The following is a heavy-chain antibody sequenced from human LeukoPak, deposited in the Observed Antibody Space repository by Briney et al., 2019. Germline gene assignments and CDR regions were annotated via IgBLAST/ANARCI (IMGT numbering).Heavy chain of an antibody. V-gene: IGHV3-64*01. Sequence: PGGSLRLSCAASGFTFSSYAMHWVRQAPGKGLEYVSAISSNGGSTYYANSVKGRFTISRHNSKNTLYLQMGSLRAEDMAVYYCARVMCGSGGSCYFDYWGQGTLVTVSS. CDR1: GFTFSSYA. CDR3: ARVMCGSGGSCYFDY. D-gene: IGHD2-15*01. CDR2: ISSNGGST. J-gene: IGHJ4*02.